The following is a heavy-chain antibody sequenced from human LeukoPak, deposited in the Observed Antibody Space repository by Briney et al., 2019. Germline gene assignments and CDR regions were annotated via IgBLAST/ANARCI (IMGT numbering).Heavy chain of an antibody. CDR2: INHSGST. CDR1: GGSFSGYY. Sequence: PSETLSLTCAVYGGSFSGYYWSWIRQPPGKGLEWIGEINHSGSTNYNPSLKSRVTISVDTSKNQFSLKLSSVTAADTAVYYCARGPAITIFGVIIYNWFDPWGQGTLVTVSS. CDR3: ARGPAITIFGVIIYNWFDP. D-gene: IGHD3-3*01. J-gene: IGHJ5*02. V-gene: IGHV4-34*01.